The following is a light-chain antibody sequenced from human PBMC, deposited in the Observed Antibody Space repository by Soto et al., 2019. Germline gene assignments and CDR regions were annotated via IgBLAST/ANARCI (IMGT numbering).Light chain of an antibody. Sequence: EIILAQSPDTLSLSPGERATVSCRSIQTVSSNYLAWCQQRPGQAPRLLIYGASIRATGIPDRFSGSGSETDFTLTISRLEPEDFALYYCQQYGSSAPITFGQGTRLEI. J-gene: IGKJ5*01. CDR2: GAS. CDR1: QTVSSNY. V-gene: IGKV3-20*01. CDR3: QQYGSSAPIT.